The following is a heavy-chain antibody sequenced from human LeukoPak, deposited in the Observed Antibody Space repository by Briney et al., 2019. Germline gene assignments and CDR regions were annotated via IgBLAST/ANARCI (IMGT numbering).Heavy chain of an antibody. Sequence: SETLSLTCAVYGGSFSGYYWSWIRQPPGEGLEWIGEINHSGSTNYNPSLKSRVTISGDTSKNQFSLKLNSVTAADTAIYYCATHRRSGSGGSENAFEIWGQGTMVTVSS. CDR2: INHSGST. CDR3: ATHRRSGSGGSENAFEI. V-gene: IGHV4-34*01. J-gene: IGHJ3*02. D-gene: IGHD5-12*01. CDR1: GGSFSGYY.